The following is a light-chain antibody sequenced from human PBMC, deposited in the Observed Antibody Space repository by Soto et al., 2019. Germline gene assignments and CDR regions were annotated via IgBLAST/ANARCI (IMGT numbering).Light chain of an antibody. Sequence: DIQMTQSPSTLSASVGDRVPITCRASQSISGWLAWYQQNPGKAPKLLIYKASTLESGVPSRFSGSGSGTEFTLTISSLQPDDFATYYCQQYNNYGSWTFGQGTKVEIK. V-gene: IGKV1-5*03. J-gene: IGKJ1*01. CDR1: QSISGW. CDR3: QQYNNYGSWT. CDR2: KAS.